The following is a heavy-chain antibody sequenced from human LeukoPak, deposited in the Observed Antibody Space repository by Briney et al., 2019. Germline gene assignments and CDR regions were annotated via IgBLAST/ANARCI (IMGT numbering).Heavy chain of an antibody. CDR3: ARELPRRYFDY. V-gene: IGHV4-4*08. CDR1: GGSISSYY. CDR2: IYYSGST. Sequence: PSETLSLTCTVSGGSISSYYWSRIRQPPGKGLEWIGYIYYSGSTNYNPSLRSRVTISLDTSNNQFSLKLTSVTATDTAIYYCARELPRRYFDYWGQGTLVTVSS. J-gene: IGHJ4*02.